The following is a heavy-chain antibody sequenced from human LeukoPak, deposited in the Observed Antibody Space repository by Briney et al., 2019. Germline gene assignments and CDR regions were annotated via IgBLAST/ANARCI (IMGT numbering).Heavy chain of an antibody. D-gene: IGHD3-22*01. V-gene: IGHV3-49*03. J-gene: IGHJ4*02. Sequence: PGRSLRLSCTASGFTFGDYAMSWFRQAPGKGLEWVGFIRSKAYGGTTEYAASVKGRFTISRDDSKSIAYLQMNSLKTEDTALYYCYYYDSSGYEPLDYWGQGTLVTVSS. CDR3: YYYDSSGYEPLDY. CDR1: GFTFGDYA. CDR2: IRSKAYGGTT.